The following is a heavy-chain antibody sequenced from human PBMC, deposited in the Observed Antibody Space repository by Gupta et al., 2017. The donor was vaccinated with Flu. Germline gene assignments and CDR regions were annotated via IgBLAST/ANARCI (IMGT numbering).Heavy chain of an antibody. D-gene: IGHD3-16*01. CDR1: GFTLSRYW. J-gene: IGHJ4*02. CDR3: ARDRGGFFDN. Sequence: EVQLVESGGGLVQPGESLRLSCAASGFTLSRYWMHWVRQAPGKGLVWVSRMNHEGTITTYADSVKGRFTISRDNAKNTLYLQMDSLRVEDTAVYFCARDRGGFFDNWGQGTLVTVSS. V-gene: IGHV3-74*01. CDR2: MNHEGTIT.